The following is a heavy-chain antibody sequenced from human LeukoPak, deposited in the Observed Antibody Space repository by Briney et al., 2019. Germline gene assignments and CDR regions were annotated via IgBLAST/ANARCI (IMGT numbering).Heavy chain of an antibody. D-gene: IGHD6-19*01. J-gene: IGHJ4*01. CDR3: AKDLGKVIAAAGTAGFDS. CDR2: MNWDGGST. V-gene: IGHV3-43*01. CDR1: GFNFDDYT. Sequence: GGSLRLSCAASGFNFDDYTLHWVRQLPGKGLEWVSLMNWDGGSTYYADSVKGRFTISRDTSKNSLFLQMHSLKAECTAIYYCAKDLGKVIAAAGTAGFDSWGRGTLVTVSS.